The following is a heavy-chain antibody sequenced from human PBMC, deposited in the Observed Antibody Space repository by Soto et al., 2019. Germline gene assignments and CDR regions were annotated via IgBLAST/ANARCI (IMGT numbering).Heavy chain of an antibody. J-gene: IGHJ4*02. CDR3: ARHIALSGSFPFDY. V-gene: IGHV4-59*08. CDR1: GGSSISYY. Sequence: SQTQSLTSTVAGGSSISYYGSCIRQPPRKGLEWIGYIYYSGSTNYNPSLKSRVTISVNTSENQFSLKLSSVTAADTAVYSCARHIALSGSFPFDYWGQGTLVTVSS. D-gene: IGHD3-3*01. CDR2: IYYSGST.